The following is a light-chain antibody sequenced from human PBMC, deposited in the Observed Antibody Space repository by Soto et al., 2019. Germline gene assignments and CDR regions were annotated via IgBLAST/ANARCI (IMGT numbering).Light chain of an antibody. CDR2: DAS. V-gene: IGKV3-20*01. CDR3: QQYGSSPWT. J-gene: IGKJ1*01. CDR1: QSVGGSY. Sequence: EIVMTQSPATLSASPGERATLSCRASQSVGGSYVGWYQQKPGQAPRVLIYDASTRATGIPDRFSGSGSGTDFTLTISRLEPEDSAVYYCQQYGSSPWTFGQGTKVDIK.